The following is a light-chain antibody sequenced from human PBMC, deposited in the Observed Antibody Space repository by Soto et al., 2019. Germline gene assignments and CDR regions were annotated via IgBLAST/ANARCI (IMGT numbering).Light chain of an antibody. CDR2: VNSDGSH. Sequence: QPVLTQPPSASASLGASVKLTCTLSSGHSNYAIAWHQQQPEKGPRYLMKVNSDGSHSKGDGIPNRFSGSSSGAERYLTISSLQSEDEADYYCQTWGTGIQWVFGGGTKVTVL. V-gene: IGLV4-69*01. CDR3: QTWGTGIQWV. CDR1: SGHSNYA. J-gene: IGLJ3*02.